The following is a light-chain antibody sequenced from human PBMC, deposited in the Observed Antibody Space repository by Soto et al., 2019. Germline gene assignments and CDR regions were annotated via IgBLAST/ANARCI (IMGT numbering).Light chain of an antibody. V-gene: IGKV3-15*01. CDR3: QQYHNWPLYT. J-gene: IGKJ2*01. Sequence: EIVMTQSPGTLSVSPGDSATLSCRASQSVGSRLAWYQQKPGQAPRLLIYAASTRATGIPARLSAFGSGTEFTLTISDLQSDDFAFYYCQQYHNWPLYTFGQGTNLDIK. CDR1: QSVGSR. CDR2: AAS.